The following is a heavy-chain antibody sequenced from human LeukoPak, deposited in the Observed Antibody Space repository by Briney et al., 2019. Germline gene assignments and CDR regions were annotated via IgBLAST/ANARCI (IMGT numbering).Heavy chain of an antibody. CDR2: IHQSGST. CDR1: GYSISSGYY. CDR3: ARVGGGSGSSFDY. D-gene: IGHD3-10*01. Sequence: SETLSLTCSVSGYSISSGYYWAWIRQPPGKGLEWIGSIHQSGSTYYNPSLKNRVTISVDTSKNQLSLKLNSVTAADTAVYYCARVGGGSGSSFDYWGQGTLVTVSS. J-gene: IGHJ4*02. V-gene: IGHV4-38-2*02.